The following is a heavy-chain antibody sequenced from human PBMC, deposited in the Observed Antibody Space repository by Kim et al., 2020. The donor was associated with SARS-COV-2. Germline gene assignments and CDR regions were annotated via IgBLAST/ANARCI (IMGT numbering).Heavy chain of an antibody. D-gene: IGHD3-10*01. CDR2: IYYSGST. V-gene: IGHV4-31*03. CDR1: GGSISSGGYY. CDR3: ARDPGGSGSYYKKYNWFDP. Sequence: SETLSLTCTVSGGSISSGGYYWSWIRQHPVKGLEWIGYIYYSGSTYYNPSLKSRVTISVDTSKNQFSLKLSSVTAADTAVYYCARDPGGSGSYYKKYNWFDPWGQGTLVTVSS. J-gene: IGHJ5*02.